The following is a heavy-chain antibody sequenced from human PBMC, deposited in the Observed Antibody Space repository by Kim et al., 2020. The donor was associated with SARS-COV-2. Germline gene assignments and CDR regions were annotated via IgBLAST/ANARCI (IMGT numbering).Heavy chain of an antibody. CDR3: AKDLQYYDFWSGYSPENDAFDI. CDR2: ISGSGGST. V-gene: IGHV3-23*01. CDR1: GFTFSSYA. D-gene: IGHD3-3*01. J-gene: IGHJ3*02. Sequence: GGSLRLSCAASGFTFSSYAMSWVRQAPGKGLEWVSAISGSGGSTYYADSVKGRFTISRDNSKNTLYLQMNSLRAEDTAVYYCAKDLQYYDFWSGYSPENDAFDIWGQGTMVTVSS.